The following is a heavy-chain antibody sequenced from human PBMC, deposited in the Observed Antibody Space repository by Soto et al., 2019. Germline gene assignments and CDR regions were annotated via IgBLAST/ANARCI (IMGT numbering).Heavy chain of an antibody. CDR2: IYHSGST. J-gene: IGHJ6*02. D-gene: IGHD6-13*01. CDR1: GGSISSSNW. CDR3: ARTSRYSSSWYEGYYYYGMDV. Sequence: ASETLSLTCAVSGGSISSSNWWSWVRQPPGKGLEWIGEIYHSGSTNYNPSLKSRVTISVDKSKNQFSLKLSSVTAADTAVYYCARTSRYSSSWYEGYYYYGMDVWGQGTTVTVSS. V-gene: IGHV4-4*02.